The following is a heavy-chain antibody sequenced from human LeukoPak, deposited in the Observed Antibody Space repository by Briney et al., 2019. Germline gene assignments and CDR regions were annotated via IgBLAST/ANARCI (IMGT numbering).Heavy chain of an antibody. CDR1: GFTFSSYA. CDR3: AKAGLGVRAAGAFDS. CDR2: ISGSGDST. Sequence: GGSLRLSCAASGFTFSSYAMSWVRQAPGKGLEWVSGISGSGDSTHYADSVKGRFTISRDKSKNTLYLQMNSLRAEDTAVYYCAKAGLGVRAAGAFDSWGQGTLVTVSS. V-gene: IGHV3-23*01. J-gene: IGHJ4*02. D-gene: IGHD6-13*01.